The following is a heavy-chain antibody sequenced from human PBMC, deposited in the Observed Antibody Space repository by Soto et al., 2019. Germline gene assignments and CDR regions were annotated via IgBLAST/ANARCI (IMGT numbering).Heavy chain of an antibody. V-gene: IGHV4-31*03. CDR2: IYYSGST. J-gene: IGHJ4*02. D-gene: IGHD3-22*01. Sequence: PSETLSLTCTVSGVSISSGGYYWSWIRQHPGKGLEWIGYIYYSGSTYYNPSLKSRVTISVDTSKNQFSLKLSSVTAADTAVYYCARVVTYYYDSSGYYYAGYFDYWGQGTLVTVSS. CDR3: ARVVTYYYDSSGYYYAGYFDY. CDR1: GVSISSGGYY.